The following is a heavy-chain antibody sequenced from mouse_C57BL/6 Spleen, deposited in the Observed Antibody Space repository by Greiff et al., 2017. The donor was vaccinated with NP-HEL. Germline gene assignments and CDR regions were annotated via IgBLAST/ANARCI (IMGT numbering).Heavy chain of an antibody. Sequence: QVHVKQSGAELMKPGASVKLSCKATGYTFTGYWIEWVKQRPGHGLEWIGEILPGSGSTNYNEKFKGKATFTADTSSNTAYMQNSSLTTDDSAIYFCARERNYYGSRVGGYFDVWGRGTTVTVSS. CDR3: ARERNYYGSRVGGYFDV. V-gene: IGHV1-9*01. CDR1: GYTFTGYW. D-gene: IGHD1-1*01. J-gene: IGHJ1*03. CDR2: ILPGSGST.